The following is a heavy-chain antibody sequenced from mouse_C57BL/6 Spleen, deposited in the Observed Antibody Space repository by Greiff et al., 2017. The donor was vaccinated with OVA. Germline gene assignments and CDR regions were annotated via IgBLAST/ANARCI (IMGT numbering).Heavy chain of an antibody. CDR1: GYAFSSYW. CDR2: IYPGSGST. J-gene: IGHJ2*01. CDR3: ASKDYYGSSYEDYFDY. Sequence: QVQLQQSGAELVKPGASVKISCKASGYAFSSYWMNWVKQRPGQGLEWIGDIYPGSGSTNYNEKFKSKATLTVDTSSSTAYMQLSSLTSEDSAVYYCASKDYYGSSYEDYFDYWGQGTTLTVSS. D-gene: IGHD1-1*01. V-gene: IGHV1-55*01.